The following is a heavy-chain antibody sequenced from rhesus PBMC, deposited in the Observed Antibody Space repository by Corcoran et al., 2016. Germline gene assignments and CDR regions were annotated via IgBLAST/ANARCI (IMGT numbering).Heavy chain of an antibody. CDR1: GFSLSTRGMG. J-gene: IGHJ4*01. CDR2: IYWDDDK. CDR3: ARGIAAAGTGDY. D-gene: IGHD6-25*01. Sequence: QVTLKESGPALVKPTQTLTLTCTFSGFSLSTRGMGVGWIRQPPGKALEWLASIYWDDDKYYSTSMKRRLTISKDTSKNQVVLTMTNMDPVDTATYYCARGIAAAGTGDYWGQGVLVTVSS. V-gene: IGHV2S1*01.